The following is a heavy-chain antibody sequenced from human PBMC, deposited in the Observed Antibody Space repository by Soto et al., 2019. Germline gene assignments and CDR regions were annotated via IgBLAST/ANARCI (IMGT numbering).Heavy chain of an antibody. CDR1: GFTFTSYW. CDR2: IYPGDSDS. J-gene: IGHJ4*02. CDR3: AKHEGYCSTTTCSNFDY. V-gene: IGHV5-51*01. Sequence: HGESLKISCKGSGFTFTSYWIAWVRQMPGKGLEWMGIIYPGDSDSSYSPSFQGQVTISADKSINTAYLHWSSLKASDTAIYYCAKHEGYCSTTTCSNFDYWGQGTLVTAPQ. D-gene: IGHD2-2*01.